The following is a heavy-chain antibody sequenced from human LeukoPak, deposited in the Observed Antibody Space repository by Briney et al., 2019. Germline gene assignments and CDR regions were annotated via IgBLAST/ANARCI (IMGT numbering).Heavy chain of an antibody. CDR2: INQDGSEK. CDR1: GFTFSSYW. D-gene: IGHD3-16*02. Sequence: GGSLRLSCAASGFTFSSYWMNWVRQAPGKGLEWVANINQDGSEKHYVDSVKGRFTISRDNAKNSLYLQMNNLRAEDTAVYYCARGGFRFFAHWGQGTLVTVSS. CDR3: ARGGFRFFAH. J-gene: IGHJ5*02. V-gene: IGHV3-7*04.